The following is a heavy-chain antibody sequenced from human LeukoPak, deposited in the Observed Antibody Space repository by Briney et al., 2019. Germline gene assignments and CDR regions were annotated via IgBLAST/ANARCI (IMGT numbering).Heavy chain of an antibody. CDR2: INYSGTT. V-gene: IGHV4-34*09. CDR3: ARGGHIYGAEAFDS. CDR1: GGSFSGFY. Sequence: SETLSLTCAVYGGSFSGFYWTWIRQHPGQGLEWIGHINYSGTTHHNPSLKSRLTISGDTSKNLFSLQLSSVTAADTALYYCARGGHIYGAEAFDSWGQGTMVTVSS. J-gene: IGHJ3*02. D-gene: IGHD5-18*01.